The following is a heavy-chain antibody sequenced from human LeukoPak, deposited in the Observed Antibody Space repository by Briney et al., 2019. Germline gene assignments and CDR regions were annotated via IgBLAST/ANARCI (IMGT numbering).Heavy chain of an antibody. CDR1: GFTFSSCA. D-gene: IGHD5-24*01. J-gene: IGHJ6*02. CDR3: AREPMADYYYYGMDV. CDR2: ISYDGSNK. Sequence: SGGSLRLSCAASGFTFSSCAMHWVSQAPGKGLEWVAVISYDGSNKYYADSVKGRFTISRDNSKNTLYLQMNSLRAEDTAVYYCAREPMADYYYYGMDVWGQGTTVTVSS. V-gene: IGHV3-30-3*01.